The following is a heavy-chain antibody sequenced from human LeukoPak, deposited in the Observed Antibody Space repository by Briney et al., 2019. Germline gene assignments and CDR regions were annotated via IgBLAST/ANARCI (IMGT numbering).Heavy chain of an antibody. CDR2: FDPEDGET. CDR1: GYTLTELS. V-gene: IGHV1-24*01. J-gene: IGHJ4*02. Sequence: ASVKVSCKVSGYTLTELSMHWVRQAPGKGLEWMGGFDPEDGETIYAQKFQGRVTMTEDTSTDTAYMELSSLRSEDTAVYYCVSGYGIYDKQGNFDYLGQGTLVTVSP. CDR3: VSGYGIYDKQGNFDY. D-gene: IGHD3-22*01.